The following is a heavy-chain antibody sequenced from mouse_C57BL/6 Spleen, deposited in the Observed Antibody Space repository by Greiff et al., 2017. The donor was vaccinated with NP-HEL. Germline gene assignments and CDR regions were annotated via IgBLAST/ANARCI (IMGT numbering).Heavy chain of an antibody. D-gene: IGHD2-4*01. CDR2: IYPGDGDT. CDR3: ARVDDYDGAFAY. J-gene: IGHJ3*01. Sequence: VQLQQSGPELVKPGASVKISCKASGYAFSSSWMNWVKQRPGKGLEWIGRIYPGDGDTNYNGKFKGKATLTADKSSSTAYMQLSSLTSEDDAVYFCARVDDYDGAFAYWGQGTLVTVSA. V-gene: IGHV1-82*01. CDR1: GYAFSSSW.